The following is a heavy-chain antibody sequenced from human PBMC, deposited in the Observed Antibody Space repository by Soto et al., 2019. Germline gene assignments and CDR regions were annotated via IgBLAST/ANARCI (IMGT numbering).Heavy chain of an antibody. CDR3: AKVVVVVVAATRYFDY. J-gene: IGHJ4*02. V-gene: IGHV3-23*01. Sequence: GGSLRLSCAASGFTFSGYAMMWVRQAPGKGLEWVSAISGSGGSTYYADSVKGRFTISRDNSKNTLYLQMNSLRAEDTAVYYCAKVVVVVVAATRYFDYWGQGTLVTVSS. D-gene: IGHD2-15*01. CDR1: GFTFSGYA. CDR2: ISGSGGST.